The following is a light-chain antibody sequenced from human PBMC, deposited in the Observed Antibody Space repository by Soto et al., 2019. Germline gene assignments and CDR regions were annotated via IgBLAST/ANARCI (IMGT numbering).Light chain of an antibody. CDR1: SSDVGGYNY. CDR3: CSYTASDLWV. J-gene: IGLJ3*02. CDR2: EVS. V-gene: IGLV2-14*01. Sequence: QLVLTQPASVSGSPGQSITISCTGTSSDVGGYNYVSWYQQHPGKAPKLMIYEVSNRPSGVSNRFSGSKSGNTASLTISGLQADDEADYFCCSYTASDLWVFGGGTKLTVL.